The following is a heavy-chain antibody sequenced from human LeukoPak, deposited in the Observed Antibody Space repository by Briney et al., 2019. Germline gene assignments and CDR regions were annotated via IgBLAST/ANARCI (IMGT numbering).Heavy chain of an antibody. D-gene: IGHD3-22*01. Sequence: ASVKVSCKASGYTFTGYYLHWVRQAPGQGLEWMGWINPNSGGANYAQKFQGRVTMTRDTSISTAYMELSRLRSDDTAVYYCARVPIRRHYESTGYYYEDPWGQGTLVTVSS. CDR3: ARVPIRRHYESTGYYYEDP. J-gene: IGHJ5*02. CDR2: INPNSGGA. CDR1: GYTFTGYY. V-gene: IGHV1-2*02.